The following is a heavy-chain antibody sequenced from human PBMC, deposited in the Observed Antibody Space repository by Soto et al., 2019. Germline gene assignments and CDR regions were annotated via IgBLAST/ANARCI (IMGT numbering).Heavy chain of an antibody. CDR1: GYTFITYA. CDR3: ARDMGYCSGTNCYNPLVDY. D-gene: IGHD2-2*02. CDR2: INAGNGNT. V-gene: IGHV1-3*01. J-gene: IGHJ4*01. Sequence: ASVKVSCKASGYTFITYAMHWVRQAPGQRPEWMGWINAGNGNTKYSQKLQSRVTITRDTSASTAYKKMSSLRSEDTAVYYCARDMGYCSGTNCYNPLVDYWGQ.